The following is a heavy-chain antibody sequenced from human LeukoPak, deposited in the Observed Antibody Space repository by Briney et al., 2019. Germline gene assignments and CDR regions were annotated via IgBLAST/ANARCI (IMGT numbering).Heavy chain of an antibody. J-gene: IGHJ5*02. Sequence: GGSLRLSCAASGFTFSSYDMHWVRQPTGKGLEWVSAIGTVGDTYYSHSVQGRFTISRENAKNSLYLHMNSLSAGDTAVYFCARGHMLTGYYNFAWFDPWGQGTLVTVSS. D-gene: IGHD3-9*01. CDR3: ARGHMLTGYYNFAWFDP. CDR2: IGTVGDT. CDR1: GFTFSSYD. V-gene: IGHV3-13*01.